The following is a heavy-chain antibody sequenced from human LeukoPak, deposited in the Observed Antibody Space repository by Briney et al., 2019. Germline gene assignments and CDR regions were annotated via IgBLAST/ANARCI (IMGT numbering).Heavy chain of an antibody. CDR2: IYPGDSDT. D-gene: IGHD3-22*01. J-gene: IGHJ3*02. Sequence: GESLKISCKGSGYSFTSYWIGWVRQMPGKGLEWMGIIYPGDSDTSYSPSFQGQVTISADKSISTAYLQWSSLKASDTAMYYCARPRRWLSPDDAFDIWGQGTMVTVSS. CDR3: ARPRRWLSPDDAFDI. CDR1: GYSFTSYW. V-gene: IGHV5-51*01.